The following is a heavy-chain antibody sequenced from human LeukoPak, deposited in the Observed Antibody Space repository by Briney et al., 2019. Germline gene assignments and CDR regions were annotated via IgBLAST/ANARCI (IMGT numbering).Heavy chain of an antibody. CDR1: GLTFSSYG. J-gene: IGHJ4*02. V-gene: IGHV3-33*01. CDR2: ILYDGSNK. D-gene: IGHD5-12*01. Sequence: GRSLRLSCAASGLTFSSYGMHWVRQSPGKGREGVAVILYDGSNKYYADSVKGRFTSSRDNSKNTLYLQMHSLRAEDKAVYYCERGNIVATIFSFYYFDYWGQGTLVTVSS. CDR3: ERGNIVATIFSFYYFDY.